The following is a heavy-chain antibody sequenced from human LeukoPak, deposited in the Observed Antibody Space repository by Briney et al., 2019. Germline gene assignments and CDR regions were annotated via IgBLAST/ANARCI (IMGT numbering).Heavy chain of an antibody. D-gene: IGHD6-19*01. CDR3: ARIAVAGTVYFDY. J-gene: IGHJ4*02. CDR2: INPNSGGT. Sequence: ASVKVSCXASGYTFTGYYMHWVRQAPGQGLAWMVRINPNSGGTNYAQKFQGRVTMTRDTSISTAYMELSRLRSDDTAVYYCARIAVAGTVYFDYWGQGTLVTVSS. V-gene: IGHV1-2*06. CDR1: GYTFTGYY.